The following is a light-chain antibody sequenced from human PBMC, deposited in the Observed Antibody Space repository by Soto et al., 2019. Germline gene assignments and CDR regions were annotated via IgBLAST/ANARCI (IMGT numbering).Light chain of an antibody. CDR3: QQRSSWPVT. J-gene: IGKJ5*01. CDR1: QSMSVH. V-gene: IGKV3-11*01. Sequence: EIVLTHSPATLSLSPGERATLSCRASQSMSVHLAWYQHKPGQAPRLLIHDASNRATGIPARFSGSGSGTDFILSISSLEPEDFAFYYCQQRSSWPVTFGQGTRLEI. CDR2: DAS.